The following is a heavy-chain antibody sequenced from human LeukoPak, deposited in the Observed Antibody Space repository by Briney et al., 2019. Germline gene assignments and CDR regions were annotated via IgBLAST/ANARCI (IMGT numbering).Heavy chain of an antibody. V-gene: IGHV3-21*01. CDR2: ISTSSSYI. D-gene: IGHD3-10*01. CDR1: GFTFSSYS. Sequence: PGGSLRLSCAASGFTFSSYSMNWVRQAPGKGLEWVSSISTSSSYIYYADSVKGRFTISRDNAKNSLYLQMNSLRAEDTAVYYCARGLWFGELGYDYWGQGTPVTVSS. J-gene: IGHJ4*02. CDR3: ARGLWFGELGYDY.